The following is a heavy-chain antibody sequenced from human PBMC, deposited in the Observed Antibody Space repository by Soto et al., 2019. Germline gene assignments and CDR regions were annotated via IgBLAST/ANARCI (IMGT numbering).Heavy chain of an antibody. J-gene: IGHJ4*02. CDR3: ARESDH. Sequence: GGSLRLSCAASGFTFSSYAMSWVRQAPGKGLEWVSTISGSGGGTYYADSMKGRFTISRDNSKNTLYLQMYSLRVEDTAVYYCARESDHWGQGTLVTVYS. CDR1: GFTFSSYA. V-gene: IGHV3-23*01. CDR2: ISGSGGGT.